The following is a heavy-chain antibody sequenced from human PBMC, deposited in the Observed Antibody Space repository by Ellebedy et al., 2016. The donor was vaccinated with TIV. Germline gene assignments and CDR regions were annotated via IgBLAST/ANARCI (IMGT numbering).Heavy chain of an antibody. Sequence: PGGSLRLSCAASGFPFSSYGMHWVRQAPGKGLEWVAVISYDGGNVHSADSVKGRFTISRDNSKNTLYLRMNRLSADDTAVYYCVKSFTGYCGGGNCSPDYWGQGTLVTVSS. CDR2: ISYDGGNV. J-gene: IGHJ4*02. CDR1: GFPFSSYG. V-gene: IGHV3-30*18. CDR3: VKSFTGYCGGGNCSPDY. D-gene: IGHD2-15*01.